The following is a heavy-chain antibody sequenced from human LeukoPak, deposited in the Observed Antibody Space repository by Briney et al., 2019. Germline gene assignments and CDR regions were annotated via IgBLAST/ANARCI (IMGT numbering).Heavy chain of an antibody. V-gene: IGHV3-11*04. CDR1: GFTFSDYY. CDR3: ARENSITNYYGSGSFHP. D-gene: IGHD3-10*01. CDR2: ISSSGSTI. J-gene: IGHJ5*02. Sequence: GGSLRLSCAASGFTFSDYYMNWIRQAPGKGLEWVSYISSSGSTIYYADSVKGRFTISRDNAKNSLYLQMNSLRAEDTAVYYCARENSITNYYGSGSFHPWGQGTLVTVSS.